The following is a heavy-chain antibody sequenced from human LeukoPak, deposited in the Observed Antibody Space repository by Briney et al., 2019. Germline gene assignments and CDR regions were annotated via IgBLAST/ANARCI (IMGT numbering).Heavy chain of an antibody. V-gene: IGHV3-30*04. J-gene: IGHJ4*02. CDR3: ARDQVSSLDY. CDR2: ISYDGTDQ. Sequence: PGKSLRLSCAASGFTFSRYAMHWVRQAPGKGLEWVAGISYDGTDQYYSDSVKGRLTISRDFSKNTLYLQMISLRTEDMAVYYCARDQVSSLDYWGQGTLVTVSS. CDR1: GFTFSRYA.